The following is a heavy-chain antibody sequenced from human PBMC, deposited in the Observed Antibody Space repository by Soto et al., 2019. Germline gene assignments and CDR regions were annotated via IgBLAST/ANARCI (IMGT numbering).Heavy chain of an antibody. CDR3: ATHQITYDSSEGY. CDR2: ISSSGSTI. Sequence: GGSLRLSSTASGFTFSDYDMSWIRQAPGKGLEWVSYISSSGSTIYYADSVKGRFTISRDNAKNSLYLQMNSLRAEDTAVYYCATHQITYDSSEGYWGQGTLVTVSS. D-gene: IGHD3-22*01. V-gene: IGHV3-11*01. CDR1: GFTFSDYD. J-gene: IGHJ4*02.